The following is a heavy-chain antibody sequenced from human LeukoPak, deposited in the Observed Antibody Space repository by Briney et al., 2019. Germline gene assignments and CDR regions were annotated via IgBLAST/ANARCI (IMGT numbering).Heavy chain of an antibody. V-gene: IGHV1-2*02. Sequence: ASVKVSCKASGYTFTGYYMHWVRQAPGQGLEWMGWINPNSGGTNYAQKFQGRVTMTRDTSISTAYMELSRLRSDDTTMYYCARVAGFGEYGLDYWGQGTLVTVSS. D-gene: IGHD3-10*01. J-gene: IGHJ4*02. CDR3: ARVAGFGEYGLDY. CDR2: INPNSGGT. CDR1: GYTFTGYY.